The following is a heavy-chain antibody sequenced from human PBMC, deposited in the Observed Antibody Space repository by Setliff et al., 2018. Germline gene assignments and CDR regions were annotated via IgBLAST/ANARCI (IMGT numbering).Heavy chain of an antibody. V-gene: IGHV4-39*01. CDR3: ARHKSNGSGSYPSLYMDV. Sequence: PSETLSLTCRVSGGSISSGNYYWGLIRQPPGEGLEWVATIYYSGSTYSNPSLKSRLIISVDAPDNQFSVKLSSVTAADTAVYYCARHKSNGSGSYPSLYMDVWGKGIMVTVSS. CDR2: IYYSGST. CDR1: GGSISSGNYY. J-gene: IGHJ6*03. D-gene: IGHD3-10*01.